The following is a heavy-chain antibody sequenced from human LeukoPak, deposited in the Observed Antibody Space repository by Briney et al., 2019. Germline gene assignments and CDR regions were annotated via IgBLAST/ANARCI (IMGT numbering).Heavy chain of an antibody. Sequence: GGSLRLSCAASGFTFSSYWMHWVRQVPGKGLVWVSRINSDGSSTSYADSVKGRFTISRDNAKNTLYVQMNSLRAEDTAVYYCSTGSGHAFDIWGRGTTVTVSS. CDR2: INSDGSST. CDR1: GFTFSSYW. J-gene: IGHJ3*02. D-gene: IGHD3-10*01. CDR3: STGSGHAFDI. V-gene: IGHV3-74*01.